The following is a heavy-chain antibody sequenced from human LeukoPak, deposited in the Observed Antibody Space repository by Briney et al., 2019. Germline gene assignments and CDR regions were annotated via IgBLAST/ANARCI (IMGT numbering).Heavy chain of an antibody. CDR2: FSVGGRT. Sequence: SETLSLTCTVSGGSISTNYWSWIRQPAGKGPEWIGRFSVGGRTNYHPSLKSRVTMSRDTSKNQFSLKVNSVTPADSAKYYCARERPGNDVLSPFDVWGQGIMITVSS. V-gene: IGHV4-4*07. CDR3: ARERPGNDVLSPFDV. J-gene: IGHJ3*01. CDR1: GGSISTNY. D-gene: IGHD1-1*01.